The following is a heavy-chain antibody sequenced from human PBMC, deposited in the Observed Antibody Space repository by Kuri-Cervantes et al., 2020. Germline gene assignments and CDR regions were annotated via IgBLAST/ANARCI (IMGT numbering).Heavy chain of an antibody. CDR3: ARGGYSGYDFDY. CDR2: ISSGRGYI. V-gene: IGHV3-21*01. CDR1: EFTVSGNC. Sequence: GESLKISCAASEFTVSGNCMNWVRQAPGKGLEWVSSISSGRGYIYSADSLKGRFTISRDNAKNSLYLQMNSLRAEDTAVYYCARGGYSGYDFDYWGQGTLVTVSS. J-gene: IGHJ4*02. D-gene: IGHD5-12*01.